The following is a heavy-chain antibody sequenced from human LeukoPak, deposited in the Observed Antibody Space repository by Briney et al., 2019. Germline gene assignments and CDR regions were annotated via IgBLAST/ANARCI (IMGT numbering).Heavy chain of an antibody. J-gene: IGHJ6*03. CDR2: IIPMFGTA. V-gene: IGHV1-69*05. CDR3: ARENRYSSGWGYYYYYCMDV. D-gene: IGHD6-19*01. CDR1: GGTFSSYA. Sequence: GASVKVSCKASGGTFSSYAISWVRQAPGQGLEWMGVIIPMFGTANYAQKLQGRVTMTTDTSTSTAYMELRSLRSDDTAVYYCARENRYSSGWGYYYYYCMDVWGKGTTVTISS.